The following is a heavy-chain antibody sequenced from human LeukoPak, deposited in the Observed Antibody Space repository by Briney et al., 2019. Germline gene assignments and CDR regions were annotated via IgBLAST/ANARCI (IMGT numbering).Heavy chain of an antibody. CDR1: GGSISSDSYY. V-gene: IGHV4-39*07. D-gene: IGHD1-14*01. J-gene: IGHJ6*03. CDR3: ARVLWITGYYYMDV. CDR2: FYYSGSS. Sequence: SETLSLTCTVSGGSISSDSYYWGWIRQPPGKGLEWIGSFYYSGSSYYNPSLKSRVTISVDRSKNHFSLKLSSVTAADTAVFYCARVLWITGYYYMDVWGKGTTVTVSS.